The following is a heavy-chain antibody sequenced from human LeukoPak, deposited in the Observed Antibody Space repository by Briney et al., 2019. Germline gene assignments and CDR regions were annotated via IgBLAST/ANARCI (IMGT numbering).Heavy chain of an antibody. CDR1: GYSISSGYY. Sequence: KSSETLSLTCTVSGYSISSGYYWGWIRPPPGKGLEYIGSIYHSGSSYYNPSLKSRVTISVDTSKNQFSLKLSSVTAADTAVYYCARDSQRSLYYYDSSGYYGDLDYWGQGTLVTVSS. V-gene: IGHV4-38-2*02. CDR3: ARDSQRSLYYYDSSGYYGDLDY. CDR2: IYHSGSS. D-gene: IGHD3-22*01. J-gene: IGHJ4*02.